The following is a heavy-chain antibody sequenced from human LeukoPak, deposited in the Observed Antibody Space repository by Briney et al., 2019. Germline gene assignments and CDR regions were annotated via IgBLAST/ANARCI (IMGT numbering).Heavy chain of an antibody. D-gene: IGHD3-10*01. J-gene: IGHJ3*02. Sequence: PGGSLRLSCAASGFTFSSYSMNWVRQAPGKGLEWVSSISSRSSYIYYADSVKGRFTISRDNAKNSLYLQMNSLRAEDTAVYYCARDWSYGSGEFTGAFDIWGQGTMVTVSS. CDR3: ARDWSYGSGEFTGAFDI. CDR2: ISSRSSYI. V-gene: IGHV3-21*01. CDR1: GFTFSSYS.